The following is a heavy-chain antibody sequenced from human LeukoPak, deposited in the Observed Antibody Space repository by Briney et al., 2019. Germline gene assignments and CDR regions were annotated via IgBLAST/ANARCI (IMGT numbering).Heavy chain of an antibody. Sequence: LPGGSLRLSCAASGFNFNDAAMTWVRQAPGKGLEWVSLIASSGRNTYYTDSVRGRFTISRDNTKKTLSLQMNSLRVEDTAIYYCAKDIQLSAWGLGTMVTVSS. V-gene: IGHV3-23*01. J-gene: IGHJ3*01. D-gene: IGHD5-24*01. CDR2: IASSGRNT. CDR3: AKDIQLSA. CDR1: GFNFNDAA.